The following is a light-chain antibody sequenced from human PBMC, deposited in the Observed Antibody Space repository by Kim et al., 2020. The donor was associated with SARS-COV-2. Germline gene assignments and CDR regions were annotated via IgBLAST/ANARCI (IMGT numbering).Light chain of an antibody. CDR1: QTISGN. V-gene: IGKV3-15*01. Sequence: SGSPGERVTVSCRASQTISGNLAWYQHKPGQAPRLLMYGTYTRAPGVPARFSGSGYGTEFTLTISSLQSEDFALYYCQQYFDWPQTFGQGTKLEI. J-gene: IGKJ2*01. CDR2: GTY. CDR3: QQYFDWPQT.